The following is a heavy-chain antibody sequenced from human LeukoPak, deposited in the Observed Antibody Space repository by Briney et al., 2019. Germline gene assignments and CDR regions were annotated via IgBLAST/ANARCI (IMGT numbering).Heavy chain of an antibody. CDR3: ARRPRGDFWSGYSNNWFDP. D-gene: IGHD3-3*01. CDR1: GSSISSSSYY. J-gene: IGHJ5*02. Sequence: PSETLSLTCTVSGSSISSSSYYWGWIRQPPGQGLEGIGSIYYIGSTYYNPSLKSRVTISVDTSKNQFSLKLSSVTAADTAVYYCARRPRGDFWSGYSNNWFDPWGQGSQVTVSS. V-gene: IGHV4-39*01. CDR2: IYYIGST.